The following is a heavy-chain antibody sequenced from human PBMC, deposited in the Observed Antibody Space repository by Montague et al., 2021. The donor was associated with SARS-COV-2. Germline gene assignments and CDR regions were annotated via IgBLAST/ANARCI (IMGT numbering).Heavy chain of an antibody. V-gene: IGHV4-34*01. CDR3: ARGADYDFWSGYLRYKWFDP. J-gene: IGHJ5*02. Sequence: SETLSLTCAVYGESLSGYYWAWIRQTPGKGLERIGEINHSGNTNXNPSLKSRLTISVDTSKKQFSLKLSSVTTADTAVYYCARGADYDFWSGYLRYKWFDPWGLGTPVTVSS. CDR2: INHSGNT. CDR1: GESLSGYY. D-gene: IGHD3-3*01.